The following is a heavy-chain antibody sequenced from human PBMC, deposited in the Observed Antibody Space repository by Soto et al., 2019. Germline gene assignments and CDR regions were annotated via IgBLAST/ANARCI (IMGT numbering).Heavy chain of an antibody. CDR1: GGPISSSTYH. D-gene: IGHD1-26*01. Sequence: KASETLSLTCTVSGGPISSSTYHWGWIRLPPGKGLEWIGTVSSTGGTFYNPSLRCRVTISVDTSKNQFSLKLSSVTAADTAVYYCARQQDKTYSDDFLNLDAFDLWGQGTMVTVSS. CDR2: VSSTGGT. CDR3: ARQQDKTYSDDFLNLDAFDL. V-gene: IGHV4-39*01. J-gene: IGHJ3*01.